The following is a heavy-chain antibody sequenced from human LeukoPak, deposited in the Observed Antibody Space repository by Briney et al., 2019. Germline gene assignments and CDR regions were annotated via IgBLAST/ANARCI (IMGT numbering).Heavy chain of an antibody. V-gene: IGHV1-2*02. CDR1: GYTFTGYY. CDR3: AREGGGYSYGPFDY. D-gene: IGHD5-18*01. J-gene: IGHJ4*02. CDR2: INPNSGVT. Sequence: GVGVSVSCKASGYTFTGYYMHWVRQAPGQGHEWMGWINPNSGVTNYAQKFQGRVTMTRDTSISTAYMELSRLRSDDTAVYYCAREGGGYSYGPFDYWGQGTLLT.